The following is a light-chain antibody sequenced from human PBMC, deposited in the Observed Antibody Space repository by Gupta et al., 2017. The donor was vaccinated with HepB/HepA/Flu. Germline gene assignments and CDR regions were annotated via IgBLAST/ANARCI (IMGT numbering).Light chain of an antibody. Sequence: QSALTQPGSVSASPGQPITISCTGTSSDVGYCNYVSWYQQHPGKAPKLWMYDVTNRPSGVSNRFSGSKSGNTASLTISGLQAEDEADYYCSSCTTSNTYFFGTGTKVT. J-gene: IGLJ1*01. V-gene: IGLV2-14*03. CDR2: DVT. CDR3: SSCTTSNTYF. CDR1: SSDVGYCNY.